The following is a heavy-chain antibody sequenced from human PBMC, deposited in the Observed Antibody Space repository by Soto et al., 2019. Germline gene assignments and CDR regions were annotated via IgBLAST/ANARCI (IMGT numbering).Heavy chain of an antibody. D-gene: IGHD3-22*01. Sequence: PSETLSLTCTVSGGSISSYYWNWIRQPPGKGLEWIGYVHHSGRSNYNPSLKSRVAMSVDPSKNQLSLKVNSLTAADTAVYYCAGYSSIVVWFDPWGQGTMVTVSS. J-gene: IGHJ5*02. CDR3: AGYSSIVVWFDP. V-gene: IGHV4-59*08. CDR2: VHHSGRS. CDR1: GGSISSYY.